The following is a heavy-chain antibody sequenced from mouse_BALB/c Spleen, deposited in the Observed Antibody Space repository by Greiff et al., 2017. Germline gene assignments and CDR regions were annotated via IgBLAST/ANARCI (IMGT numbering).Heavy chain of an antibody. Sequence: QVQLQQPGAELVRPGASVKLSCKASGYTFTSYWINWVKQRPGQGLEWIGNIYPSDSYTNYNQKFKDKATLTVDKSSSTAYMQLSSPTSEDSAVYYCKRGLGRGYAMDYWGQGTSVNVSS. CDR1: GYTFTSYW. CDR2: IYPSDSYT. J-gene: IGHJ4*01. CDR3: KRGLGRGYAMDY. V-gene: IGHV1-69*02.